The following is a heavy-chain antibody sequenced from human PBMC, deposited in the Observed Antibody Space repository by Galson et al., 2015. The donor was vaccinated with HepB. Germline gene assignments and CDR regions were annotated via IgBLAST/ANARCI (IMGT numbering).Heavy chain of an antibody. V-gene: IGHV3-30-3*01. CDR1: GFTFSSYA. CDR3: ARGNDSSGGAFDI. Sequence: SLRLSCAASGFTFSSYAMHWVRQAPGKGLEWVAVISYDGSNKYYADSVKGRFTISRDNSKNTLYLQMNSLRAEDTAVYYCARGNDSSGGAFDIWGQGTMVTVSS. CDR2: ISYDGSNK. J-gene: IGHJ3*02. D-gene: IGHD3-22*01.